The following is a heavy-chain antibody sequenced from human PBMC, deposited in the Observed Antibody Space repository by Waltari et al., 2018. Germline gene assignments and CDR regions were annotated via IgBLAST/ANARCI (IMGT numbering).Heavy chain of an antibody. CDR1: GYSISSGYY. D-gene: IGHD3-9*01. CDR3: ARGALTLYYFDY. CDR2: VYHNGNT. Sequence: QVQLQESGPGLLKPSETLFLTCNVSGYSISSGYYWGWIRQSPGKGLEWIGSVYHNGNTYYKPSLKGRVTISLDTSKNKFSLELSSVTAADTAVYYCARGALTLYYFDYWGQGTLVTVSS. V-gene: IGHV4-38-2*02. J-gene: IGHJ4*02.